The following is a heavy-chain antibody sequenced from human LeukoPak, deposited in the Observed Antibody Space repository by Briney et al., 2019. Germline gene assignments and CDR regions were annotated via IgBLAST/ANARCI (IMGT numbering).Heavy chain of an antibody. CDR3: ARRSIVATIKRIWDY. CDR1: RGSISSRSYY. CDR2: IYYSGST. D-gene: IGHD5-12*01. Sequence: SETLSLTCTVSRGSISSRSYYWGWIRQPPGKGLEWIGSIYYSGSTYYNPSLKSRVTISVDTSKNQFSLKLSSVTAADTAVYYCARRSIVATIKRIWDYWGQGTLVTVSS. V-gene: IGHV4-39*01. J-gene: IGHJ4*02.